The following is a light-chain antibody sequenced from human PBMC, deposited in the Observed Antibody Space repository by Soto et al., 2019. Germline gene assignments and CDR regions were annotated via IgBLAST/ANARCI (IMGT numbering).Light chain of an antibody. CDR2: GAS. Sequence: EIVLTQSPGTLYLSPGERATLSCRASQSVSSSYLAWYQQKPGQAPRILIYGASSRATGIPDRFSGSGSGTDFTLTISSLEPEDFAVYYCQQYDRSPPVTFGGGTKVEIK. CDR1: QSVSSSY. CDR3: QQYDRSPPVT. V-gene: IGKV3-20*01. J-gene: IGKJ4*01.